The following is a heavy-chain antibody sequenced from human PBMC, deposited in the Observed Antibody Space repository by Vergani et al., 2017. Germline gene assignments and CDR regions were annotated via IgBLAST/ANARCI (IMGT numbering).Heavy chain of an antibody. D-gene: IGHD2-8*01. CDR2: VRHDGIT. V-gene: IGHV4-34*01. CDR1: GGSFNDYW. CDR3: AREGYCTNGVCFTLFDV. J-gene: IGHJ4*02. Sequence: QAQLQQWGAGLLKPSETLSLTCAIYGGSFNDYWWTLIRHPPGKGLEWIGVVRHDGITHYSPSLKSRVTISIDTATHQFSLNLRSVTAADTAVYNCAREGYCTNGVCFTLFDVWGQGALVTVSS.